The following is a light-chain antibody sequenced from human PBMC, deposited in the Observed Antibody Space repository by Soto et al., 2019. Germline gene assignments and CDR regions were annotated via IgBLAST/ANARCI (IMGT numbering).Light chain of an antibody. V-gene: IGKV3-20*01. CDR3: QQYGSSIFT. J-gene: IGKJ3*01. CDR2: GAS. CDR1: QSVSSSY. Sequence: EIVLTQSPGPLSLSPGERATLSCRASQSVSSSYLAWYQQKPGQAPSLLIYGASSRATGIPDRFSGSGSGTDFTLTISRLEPEDFAVYYCQQYGSSIFTFGPGTKVDIK.